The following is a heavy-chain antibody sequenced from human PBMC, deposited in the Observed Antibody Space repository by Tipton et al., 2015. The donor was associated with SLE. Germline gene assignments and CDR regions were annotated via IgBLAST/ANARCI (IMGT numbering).Heavy chain of an antibody. CDR3: ARSLAAAGTGYYYYGMDV. J-gene: IGHJ6*02. CDR2: IYYSGST. CDR1: GGSISSYY. V-gene: IGHV4-59*01. D-gene: IGHD6-13*01. Sequence: TLSLTYTVSGGSISSYYWSWIRQPPGKGLEWIGYIYYSGSTNYNPSLKSRVTISVDTSKNQFSLKLSSVTAADTAVYYCARSLAAAGTGYYYYGMDVWGQGTTVTASS.